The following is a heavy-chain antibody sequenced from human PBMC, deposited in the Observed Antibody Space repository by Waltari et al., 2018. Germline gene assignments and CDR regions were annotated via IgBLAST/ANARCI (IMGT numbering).Heavy chain of an antibody. CDR1: GFTFSSYD. CDR2: ISYTGKTI. J-gene: IGHJ4*02. D-gene: IGHD2-8*02. V-gene: IGHV3-48*03. CDR3: TRGGRGRTGGNY. Sequence: EVQLVESGGGLVQPGGSLRLSCAASGFTFSSYDMSWVRQAPGKGLEWVSYISYTGKTIYYADSVKARFTIPRDNPKNSLSLKMGGLRAEERAVYYCTRGGRGRTGGNYWGQGVLVTVSS.